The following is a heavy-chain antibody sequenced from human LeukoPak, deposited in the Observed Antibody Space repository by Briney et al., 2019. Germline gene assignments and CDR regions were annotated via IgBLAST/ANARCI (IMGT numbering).Heavy chain of an antibody. J-gene: IGHJ4*02. V-gene: IGHV3-48*04. Sequence: GSLRLSCEFSGIIFRTYAMNWVRQAPGKGLEWISYISGSSSGSTSIIHYADSVKGRFTISRDNAKNSLHLQMDSLSAEDTAVYHCARDFWSGYYTEDWGQGALVIVSS. CDR2: ISGSSSGSTSII. CDR3: ARDFWSGYYTED. D-gene: IGHD3-3*01. CDR1: GIIFRTYA.